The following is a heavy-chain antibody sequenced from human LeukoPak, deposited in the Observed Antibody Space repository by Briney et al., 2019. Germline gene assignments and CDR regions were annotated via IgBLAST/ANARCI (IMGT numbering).Heavy chain of an antibody. D-gene: IGHD2-21*02. CDR2: ISSSSGTI. CDR1: GFTSSSYN. V-gene: IGHV3-48*04. Sequence: GGSLRLSCAASGFTSSSYNLNWARKPPGKGLEWVSYISSSSGTIYYADSVKGRFTISRDNAKNSLYLQMNSLRAEDTAVYYCARGGDPDYWGQGTLVTVSS. CDR3: ARGGDPDY. J-gene: IGHJ4*02.